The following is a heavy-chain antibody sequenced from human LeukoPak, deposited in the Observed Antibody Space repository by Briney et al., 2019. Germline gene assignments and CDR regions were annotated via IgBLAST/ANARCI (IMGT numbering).Heavy chain of an antibody. D-gene: IGHD1-26*01. J-gene: IGHJ4*02. V-gene: IGHV4-4*09. CDR1: GVSLNSDY. Sequence: PSETLSLTCTVSGVSLNSDYWSWIRQPPGKGREWIGYIYPSVRTTYNTSLKSGVTISIDKSKKQCSLRLTSVPAADTAVYYCARQYTGSYRHFVSWGQGILVTVSS. CDR3: ARQYTGSYRHFVS. CDR2: IYPSVRT.